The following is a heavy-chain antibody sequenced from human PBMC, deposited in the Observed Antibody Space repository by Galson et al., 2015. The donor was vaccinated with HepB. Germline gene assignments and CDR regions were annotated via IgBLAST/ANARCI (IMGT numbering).Heavy chain of an antibody. J-gene: IGHJ4*02. CDR1: GFTFSSYW. CDR3: ARGYPVEYSGSYAPFDY. CDR2: INNDGSST. D-gene: IGHD1-26*01. Sequence: SLRLSCAASGFTFSSYWMHWVRQAPGKGLVWVSRINNDGSSTSYADSVKGRFTISRDNAKNTLYLQMNSLRAEDTAVYYCARGYPVEYSGSYAPFDYWGQGTLVTVSS. V-gene: IGHV3-74*01.